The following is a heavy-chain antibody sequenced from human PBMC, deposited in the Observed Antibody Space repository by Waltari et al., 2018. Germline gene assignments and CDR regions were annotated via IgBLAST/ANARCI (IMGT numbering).Heavy chain of an antibody. CDR1: GGSFSGYY. J-gene: IGHJ4*02. V-gene: IGHV4-34*01. CDR3: ARARRASGVTTIYLDY. CDR2: INHSGST. D-gene: IGHD4-4*01. Sequence: QVQLQQWGAGLLKPSETLSLTCAVYGGSFSGYYWSWIRQPPGKGLEWIGEINHSGSTNSNPSLKSRVTISVDTSKNQFSLKLSSVTAADTAVYYCARARRASGVTTIYLDYWGQGTLVTVSS.